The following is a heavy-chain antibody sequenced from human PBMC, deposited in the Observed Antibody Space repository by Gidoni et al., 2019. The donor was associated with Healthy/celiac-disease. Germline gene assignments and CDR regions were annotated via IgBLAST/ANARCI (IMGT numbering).Heavy chain of an antibody. CDR2: INHSGST. CDR1: GGSFSGYY. CDR3: ARGPLHQAAVGAFDY. J-gene: IGHJ4*02. V-gene: IGHV4-34*01. D-gene: IGHD6-13*01. Sequence: QVQLQQWGAGLLKPSETLSLTCAVYGGSFSGYYWSWIRQPPGKGLEWIGEINHSGSTNYNPTLKSRVTISVDTSKNQFSLKLSTVTAAETAVYYGARGPLHQAAVGAFDYWGQGTLVTVSS.